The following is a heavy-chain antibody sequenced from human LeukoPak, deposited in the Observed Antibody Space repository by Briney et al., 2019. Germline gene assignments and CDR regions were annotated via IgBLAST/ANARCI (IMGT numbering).Heavy chain of an antibody. D-gene: IGHD2-8*01. J-gene: IGHJ3*02. CDR2: ISSSSSTV. CDR3: VRDSYYAFDI. Sequence: GGSLRLSCAASGFIFSTSTMNWVRQAPGKGLEWVSYISSSSSTVFHADSVKGRFTISRDNAKSSLFLHMNSLRAEDTAIYYCVRDSYYAFDIWGQGTVVAVSS. V-gene: IGHV3-48*04. CDR1: GFIFSTST.